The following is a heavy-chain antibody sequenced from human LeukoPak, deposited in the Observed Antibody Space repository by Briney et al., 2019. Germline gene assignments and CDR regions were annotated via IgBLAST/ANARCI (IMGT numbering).Heavy chain of an antibody. Sequence: LTGGSLRLSCAASGFTFSSYEMNWVRQAPGKGLEWVSYISSSGSTIYYADSVKGRFTISRGNAKNSLYLQMNSLRAEDTAVYYCARDEWGATFYYWGQGTLVTVSS. CDR1: GFTFSSYE. J-gene: IGHJ4*02. D-gene: IGHD1-26*01. CDR2: ISSSGSTI. CDR3: ARDEWGATFYY. V-gene: IGHV3-48*03.